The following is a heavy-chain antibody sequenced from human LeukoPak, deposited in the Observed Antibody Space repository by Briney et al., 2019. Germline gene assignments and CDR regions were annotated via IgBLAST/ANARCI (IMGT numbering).Heavy chain of an antibody. CDR1: GYTFTGYY. CDR2: INPNSGGT. D-gene: IGHD3-16*01. Sequence: ASVKVSCKASGYTFTGYYMHWVRQAPGQGLEWMGRINPNSGGTNYAQKFQGRVAMTRDTSISTAYMELSRLRSDDTAVYYCATPYDYVWGSPMDAWGKGTTVTVSS. J-gene: IGHJ6*03. V-gene: IGHV1-2*06. CDR3: ATPYDYVWGSPMDA.